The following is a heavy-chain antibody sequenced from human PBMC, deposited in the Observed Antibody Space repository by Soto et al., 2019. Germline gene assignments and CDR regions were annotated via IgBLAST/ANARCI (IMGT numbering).Heavy chain of an antibody. Sequence: ASVKVSCKASGYTFTGYYMHWVRQAPGQGLEWMGWINPNSGGTNYAQKFQGWVTMTRDTSISTAYMELSRLRSDDTAVYYCAREPTIAARGGAGARSWFDPWGQGTLVTVSS. V-gene: IGHV1-2*04. D-gene: IGHD6-13*01. CDR2: INPNSGGT. CDR1: GYTFTGYY. CDR3: AREPTIAARGGAGARSWFDP. J-gene: IGHJ5*02.